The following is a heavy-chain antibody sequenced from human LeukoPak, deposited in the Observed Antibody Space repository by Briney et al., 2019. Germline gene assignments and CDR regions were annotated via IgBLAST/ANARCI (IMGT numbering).Heavy chain of an antibody. CDR2: IWYDGSNK. Sequence: PGGSLRLSCAASGFTFSSYGMHWVRQAPGRGLEWVAVIWYDGSNKNYADSVKGRFTISRDNSKNTLYLQMNSLRAEDTALYYCARGYCTNGVCYFIDYWGQGTLVTVSS. CDR3: ARGYCTNGVCYFIDY. V-gene: IGHV3-33*01. D-gene: IGHD2-8*01. CDR1: GFTFSSYG. J-gene: IGHJ4*02.